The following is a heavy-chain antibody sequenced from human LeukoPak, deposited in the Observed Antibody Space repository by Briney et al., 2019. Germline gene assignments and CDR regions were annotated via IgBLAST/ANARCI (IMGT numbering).Heavy chain of an antibody. CDR2: INHSGST. Sequence: SETLSLTCAVYGGSFSGYYWSWIGQPPGKGLEWIGEINHSGSTNYNPSLKSRVTISVDTSKNQFSLKLSSVTAADTAVYYCASHCSGGSCYSHCWGQGTLVTVSS. V-gene: IGHV4-34*01. CDR1: GGSFSGYY. CDR3: ASHCSGGSCYSHC. D-gene: IGHD2-15*01. J-gene: IGHJ4*02.